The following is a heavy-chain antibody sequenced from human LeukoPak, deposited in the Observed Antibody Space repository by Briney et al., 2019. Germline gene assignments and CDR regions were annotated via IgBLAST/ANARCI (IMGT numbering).Heavy chain of an antibody. CDR3: ARGLGVAFHYSYFYLDF. CDR1: GYTFTSYD. D-gene: IGHD3-3*01. J-gene: IGHJ6*03. V-gene: IGHV1-8*02. Sequence: ASVKVSCKPCGYTFTSYDINWLRQAAGQGHEWRGWMNPSSGRTSYSQQFQGRVTMTGHTSTRTAYMELSGLKSEDTAVYYCARGLGVAFHYSYFYLDFWGKGTTVTVS. CDR2: MNPSSGRT.